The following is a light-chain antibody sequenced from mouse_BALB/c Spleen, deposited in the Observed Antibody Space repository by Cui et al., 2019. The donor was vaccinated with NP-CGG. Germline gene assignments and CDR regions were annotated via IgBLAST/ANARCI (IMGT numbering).Light chain of an antibody. CDR3: ALWYSNHWV. CDR1: TGAVTTNNY. CDR2: GTN. J-gene: IGLJ1*01. V-gene: IGLV1*01. Sequence: QAVVTPASALTRSPGATVTLTCHSSTGAVTTNNYANWVQEKPDHLFTGLIGGTNNRAPGVPARFSGSLIGDKAALTITGAQTEDEAIYFCALWYSNHWVFGGGTKLTVL.